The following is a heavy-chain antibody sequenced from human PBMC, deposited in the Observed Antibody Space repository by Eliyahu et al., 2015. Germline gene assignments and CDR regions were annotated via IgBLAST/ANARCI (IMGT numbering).Heavy chain of an antibody. CDR2: IRYDGSNK. J-gene: IGHJ4*02. Sequence: QVQLVESGGGVVQPGGSLRLSCAASGFXFSSYGMHWVRQAPGKGLEWVAFIRYDGSNKYYADSVKGRFTISRDNSKNTLYLQMNSLRAEDTAVYYCASTVVVVVAANRGGPDYWGQGTLVTVSS. V-gene: IGHV3-30*02. CDR3: ASTVVVVVAANRGGPDY. CDR1: GFXFSSYG. D-gene: IGHD2-15*01.